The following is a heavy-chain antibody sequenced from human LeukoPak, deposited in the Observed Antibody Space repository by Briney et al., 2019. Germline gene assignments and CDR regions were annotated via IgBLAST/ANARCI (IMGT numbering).Heavy chain of an antibody. CDR1: GFRFSNYW. J-gene: IGHJ4*02. CDR2: IKTDGSET. V-gene: IGHV3-7*01. Sequence: GGSLRLSCAASGFRFSNYWMGWVRQAPGKGPACVANIKTDGSETYYVDSVKGRFTISRDNAKYSLFLQMNSLRAEDTAIYYCVSAVRGSPIDYWGQGTLVSVPS. D-gene: IGHD3-10*01. CDR3: VSAVRGSPIDY.